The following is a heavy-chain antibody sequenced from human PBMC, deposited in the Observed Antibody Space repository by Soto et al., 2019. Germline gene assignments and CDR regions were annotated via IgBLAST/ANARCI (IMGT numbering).Heavy chain of an antibody. V-gene: IGHV3-66*01. CDR1: GFTVSSKY. D-gene: IGHD2-15*01. CDR3: AREDVLCDGGRCYGTPFDV. Sequence: EVQLVESGGGLVQPGGSLRLSCAASGFTVSSKYMTWVRQAPGKGLEWVSLIQSGGTTYYADSVKGRFTISRDTSENTLDLEMERLRVEDTAVYYCAREDVLCDGGRCYGTPFDVWGKRTTVTVSS. J-gene: IGHJ6*04. CDR2: IQSGGTT.